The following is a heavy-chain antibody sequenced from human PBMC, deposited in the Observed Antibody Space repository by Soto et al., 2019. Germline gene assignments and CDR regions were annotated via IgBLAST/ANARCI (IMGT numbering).Heavy chain of an antibody. CDR3: ARLPRL. Sequence: QVQLQQWGAGLLKPSETLSLTCAVYGGSFSGYYWSWIRQPPGKGLEWIGEINHSGSTNYNPSLXSXXTISVDTSKNQFSLKLSSVTAADTAVYYCARLPRLWGQGTLVTVSS. J-gene: IGHJ4*02. V-gene: IGHV4-34*01. CDR1: GGSFSGYY. D-gene: IGHD2-21*01. CDR2: INHSGST.